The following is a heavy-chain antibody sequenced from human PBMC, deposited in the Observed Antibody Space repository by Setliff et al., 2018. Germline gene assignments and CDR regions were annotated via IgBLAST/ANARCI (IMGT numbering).Heavy chain of an antibody. J-gene: IGHJ6*01. D-gene: IGHD3-3*01. V-gene: IGHV1-18*01. CDR1: GYTLSNSI. Sequence: GASVKVSCKASGYTLSNSILSWVRQAPGQGLEWMGWISAYNGKTYFAQKFQDRITLTTDTSTNTGYLELRGLRSDDTAVYYCLRERIYDGLNYNGMDVWGQGTTVTVSS. CDR2: ISAYNGKT. CDR3: LRERIYDGLNYNGMDV.